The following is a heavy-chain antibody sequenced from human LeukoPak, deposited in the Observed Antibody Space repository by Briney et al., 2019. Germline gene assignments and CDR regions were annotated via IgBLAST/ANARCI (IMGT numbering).Heavy chain of an antibody. CDR1: GFTFNKYG. CDR2: ISDDGSNK. D-gene: IGHD2-15*01. CDR3: ARGYCSGGSCYPGYFDY. V-gene: IGHV3-30*03. J-gene: IGHJ4*02. Sequence: PGRSLRLSCAASGFTFNKYGMHWVRQAPGKGLEWVAVISDDGSNKNYADSVKGRFTMSRDNSKNIVYLQMNSLRAEDTAVYYCARGYCSGGSCYPGYFDYWGQGTLVTVSS.